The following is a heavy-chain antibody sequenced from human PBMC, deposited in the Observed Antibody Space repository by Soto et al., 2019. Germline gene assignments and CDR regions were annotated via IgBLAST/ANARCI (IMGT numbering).Heavy chain of an antibody. D-gene: IGHD5-18*01. V-gene: IGHV3-48*01. CDR1: GFSFSSYS. CDR2: ISTSSSTI. CDR3: AREGGYSYGYHY. Sequence: EVQLVESGGGLVQPGGSLRLSCAASGFSFSSYSMNWVRQAPGKGLGWVSYISTSSSTIYYADSVKGRFTISRDNAKNSLYLQRNSLRAEDTAVYYCAREGGYSYGYHYWGQGTLVTVSS. J-gene: IGHJ4*02.